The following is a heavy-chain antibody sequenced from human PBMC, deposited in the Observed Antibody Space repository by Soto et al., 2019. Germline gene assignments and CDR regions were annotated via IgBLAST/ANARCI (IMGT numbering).Heavy chain of an antibody. CDR1: GFTFSTYN. Sequence: ESGGGLVQPGGSLRLSCAASGFTFSTYNMNWVRQAPGKGLEWVSYISSGSGTIYYADSVKGRFTISRDNAQNSLYLQMNSLRAEDTAVFYCARVSVAGIRGGMDVWGQGTTVTVSS. CDR2: ISSGSGTI. J-gene: IGHJ6*02. D-gene: IGHD6-19*01. V-gene: IGHV3-48*01. CDR3: ARVSVAGIRGGMDV.